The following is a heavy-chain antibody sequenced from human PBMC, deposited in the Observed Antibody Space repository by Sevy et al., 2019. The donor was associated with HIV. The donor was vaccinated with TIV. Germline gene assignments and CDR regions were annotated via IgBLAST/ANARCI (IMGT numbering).Heavy chain of an antibody. D-gene: IGHD3-3*01. CDR3: TREEVKGPIFVVVINWFDP. V-gene: IGHV3-49*03. J-gene: IGHJ5*02. CDR2: IRSKAYGGTT. CDR1: GFTFGDYA. Sequence: GGSLRLSCTASGFTFGDYAMSWFRQAPGKGLEWVGFIRSKAYGGTTEYAASVKGRFTISRDDSKSIAYLQMNSLKTEDTAVYYCTREEVKGPIFVVVINWFDPWGQGTLVTVSS.